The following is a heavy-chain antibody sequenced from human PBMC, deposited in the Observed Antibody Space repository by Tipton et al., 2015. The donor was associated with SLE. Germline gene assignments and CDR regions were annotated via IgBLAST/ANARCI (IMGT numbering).Heavy chain of an antibody. V-gene: IGHV4-39*07. D-gene: IGHD5-18*01. CDR3: ARASVNTALVHYAFDI. CDR1: GDSISANTHF. Sequence: TLSLTCTVSGDSISANTHFWGWVRQPPGKGLEWIATVYYSGRTYYNPSLRSRVTISADMSTNQFFLKVNSVTAADTAVYYCARASVNTALVHYAFDIWGQGTVVTVSS. J-gene: IGHJ3*02. CDR2: VYYSGRT.